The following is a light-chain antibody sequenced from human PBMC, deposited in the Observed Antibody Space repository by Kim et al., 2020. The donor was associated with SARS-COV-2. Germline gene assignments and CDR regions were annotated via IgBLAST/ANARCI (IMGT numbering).Light chain of an antibody. J-gene: IGLJ2*01. CDR1: TGPVTSAHY. CDR2: DTT. V-gene: IGLV7-46*01. CDR3: WVSHNGVRV. Sequence: PGSTVTLTCASSTGPVTSAHYPYWFQQKPGHGPTTLIYDTTSTHSWTPARFSGSLLGGKAALTLSGAQPEDEADYYCWVSHNGVRVFGGGTQLTVL.